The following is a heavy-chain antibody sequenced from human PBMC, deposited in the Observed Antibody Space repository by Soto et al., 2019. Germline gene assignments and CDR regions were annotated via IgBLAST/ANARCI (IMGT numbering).Heavy chain of an antibody. J-gene: IGHJ4*02. CDR3: ARHNPPVGYYDYVWGSYRYTGSFDY. V-gene: IGHV4-39*01. CDR1: GGSISSSSYY. CDR2: IYYSGST. Sequence: SETLSLTCTVSGGSISSSSYYWGWIRQPPGKGLEWIGSIYYSGSTYYNPSLKSRVTISVDTSKNQFSLKLSSVTAADTAVYYCARHNPPVGYYDYVWGSYRYTGSFDYWGQGTLVTVSS. D-gene: IGHD3-16*02.